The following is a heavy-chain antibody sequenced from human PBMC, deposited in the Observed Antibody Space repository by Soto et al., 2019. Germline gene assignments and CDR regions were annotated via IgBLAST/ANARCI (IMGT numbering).Heavy chain of an antibody. CDR1: GITFTSSA. J-gene: IGHJ3*02. Sequence: SVKVSCKASGITFTSSAMQWVRQARGQRLEWIGWIVVGSGNTNYAQKFQERVTITRDMSTSTAYMELSSLRSEDTAVYYCAALPENDAFDIWGQGTLVTVSS. CDR2: IVVGSGNT. CDR3: AALPENDAFDI. V-gene: IGHV1-58*02.